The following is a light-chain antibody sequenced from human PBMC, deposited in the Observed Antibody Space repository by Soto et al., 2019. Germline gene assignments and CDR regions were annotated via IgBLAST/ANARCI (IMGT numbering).Light chain of an antibody. V-gene: IGKV1-5*01. Sequence: DIQMTQSPSTLSASVGVRVTLTCRASQTVNKWLAWYQQKPGKAPHLLIFDASSLESGVTSRFSGSGSGTEFSLTISSLQPADSATYYCQQYSTYPWTFGQGTKVDIK. CDR1: QTVNKW. CDR2: DAS. CDR3: QQYSTYPWT. J-gene: IGKJ1*01.